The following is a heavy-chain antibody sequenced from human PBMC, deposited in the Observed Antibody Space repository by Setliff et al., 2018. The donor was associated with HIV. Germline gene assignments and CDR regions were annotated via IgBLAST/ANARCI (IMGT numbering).Heavy chain of an antibody. CDR1: GYTFSGDY. V-gene: IGHV1-2*02. D-gene: IGHD7-27*01. J-gene: IGHJ6*03. CDR2: INPNSADT. Sequence: ASVKVSCKASGYTFSGDYIHWVRQAPGQGLEWMEWINPNSADTNYAQKFQGRVTMTRDTSISTAYMQLTRLKSDDTAVYYCARDRTPQNWGSRGFYYMDVWGKGTTVTVSS. CDR3: ARDRTPQNWGSRGFYYMDV.